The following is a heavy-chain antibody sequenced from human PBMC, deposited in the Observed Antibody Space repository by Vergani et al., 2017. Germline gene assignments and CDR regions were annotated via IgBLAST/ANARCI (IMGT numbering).Heavy chain of an antibody. J-gene: IGHJ4*02. D-gene: IGHD6-13*01. V-gene: IGHV1-69*04. Sequence: QVQLVQSGAEVKKPGSSVKVSCKASGGTFSSYAISWVRQAPGQGLEWMGRIIPILGIANYAQKFQGRVTITAEKSTSTAYMELSSLRSEDTAVYYCAREEAAAGTRGDYWGQGTLVTVSS. CDR3: AREEAAAGTRGDY. CDR1: GGTFSSYA. CDR2: IIPILGIA.